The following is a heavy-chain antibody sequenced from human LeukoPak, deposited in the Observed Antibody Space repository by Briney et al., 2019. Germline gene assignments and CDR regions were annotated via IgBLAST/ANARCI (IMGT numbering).Heavy chain of an antibody. J-gene: IGHJ4*02. V-gene: IGHV1-2*02. CDR3: ARGAQVLRYFDWLLSH. CDR1: GYTFTGYY. CDR2: INPNSGGT. Sequence: ASVKVSCKASGYTFTGYYMHWVRQAPGPRLEWMGWINPNSGGTNYAQKFQGRVTMTRDTSISTAYMELSRLRSDDTAVYYCARGAQVLRYFDWLLSHWGQGTLVTVSS. D-gene: IGHD3-9*01.